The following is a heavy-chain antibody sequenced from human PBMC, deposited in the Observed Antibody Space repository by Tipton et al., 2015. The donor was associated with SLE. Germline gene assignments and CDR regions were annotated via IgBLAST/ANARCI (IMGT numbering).Heavy chain of an antibody. CDR1: GYSFTSYW. V-gene: IGHV5-51*03. CDR2: IYPGDSYT. Sequence: QLVQSGAEVKKPGESLKISCKGSGYSFTSYWIGWVRQMPGKGLEWMGIIYPGDSYTRYRPSFQGHVTISVDKSINTAYLQWSSLKASDTAMYYCARCPRTVEIAPILDYWGQGTLVTVSS. CDR3: ARCPRTVEIAPILDY. D-gene: IGHD5-24*01. J-gene: IGHJ4*02.